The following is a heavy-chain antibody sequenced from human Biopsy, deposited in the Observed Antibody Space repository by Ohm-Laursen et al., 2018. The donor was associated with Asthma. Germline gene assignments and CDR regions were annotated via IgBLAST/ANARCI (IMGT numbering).Heavy chain of an antibody. D-gene: IGHD3-10*01. CDR2: ISVYNGNT. J-gene: IGHJ6*02. CDR3: ARAVDYSHYYGIDV. V-gene: IGHV1-18*01. Sequence: EASVKVSCKTSGYTFNSAGTTWVRQAPGQGLEWMGWISVYNGNTKVAQKLQDRVTMITDTSTSTAYMELRSLRSDDTALYFCARAVDYSHYYGIDVWGQGTTVTVS. CDR1: GYTFNSAG.